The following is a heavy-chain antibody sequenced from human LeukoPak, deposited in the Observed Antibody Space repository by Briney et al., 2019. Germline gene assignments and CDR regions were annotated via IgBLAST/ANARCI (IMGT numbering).Heavy chain of an antibody. CDR2: IKQDGSEK. D-gene: IGHD3-3*01. CDR3: ARDRSPGYDFWSADAFDI. J-gene: IGHJ3*02. Sequence: GGSLRLSCAASGFTFSSYAMTWVRQAPGKGLEWVANIKQDGSEKYYVDSVKGRFTISRDNAKNSLYLQMNSLRAEDTAVYYCARDRSPGYDFWSADAFDIWGQGTMVTVSS. CDR1: GFTFSSYA. V-gene: IGHV3-7*01.